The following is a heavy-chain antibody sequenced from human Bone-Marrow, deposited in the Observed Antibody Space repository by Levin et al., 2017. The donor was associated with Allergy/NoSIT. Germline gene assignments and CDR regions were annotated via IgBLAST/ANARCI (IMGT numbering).Heavy chain of an antibody. CDR2: INSDGSST. J-gene: IGHJ4*02. CDR1: GVTFSGYW. V-gene: IGHV3-74*01. CDR3: ARAPCGGFDY. D-gene: IGHD2-21*01. Sequence: GGSLRLSCAASGVTFSGYWMHWVRQAPGKGLMWVSRINSDGSSTNYADSVKGRFTISRDNAKNTLYLQMNSLRADDTAVYYCARAPCGGFDYWGQGTLVTVSS.